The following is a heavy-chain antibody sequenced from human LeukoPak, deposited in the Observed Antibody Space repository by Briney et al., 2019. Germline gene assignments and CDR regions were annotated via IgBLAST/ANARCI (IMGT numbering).Heavy chain of an antibody. CDR1: GYTFTSDY. V-gene: IGHV1-46*01. CDR3: ARTEIAVAGTGGDYYYYYGMDV. CDR2: INPSGGST. D-gene: IGHD6-13*01. Sequence: ASVKVSCKASGYTFTSDYMHWVRQAPGQGLEWMGIINPSGGSTSYAQRFQGRVTMTRDTSTSTAYMELRSLRSNDSAVYYCARTEIAVAGTGGDYYYYYGMDVWGQGTTVTVSS. J-gene: IGHJ6*02.